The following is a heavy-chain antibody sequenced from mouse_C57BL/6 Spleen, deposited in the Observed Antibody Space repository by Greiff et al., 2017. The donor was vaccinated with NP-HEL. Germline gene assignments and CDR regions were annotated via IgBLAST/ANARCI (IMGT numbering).Heavy chain of an antibody. CDR2: IDPSDSYT. CDR1: GYTFTSYW. J-gene: IGHJ2*01. Sequence: QVQLQQPGAELVMPGASVKLSCKASGYTFTSYWMHWVKQRPGQGLEWIGEIDPSDSYTNYNPKFKGKSTLTVDKSSSTAFMPLSSLPSEDSAVDYCAICYSNYWGQGTTLTVSS. V-gene: IGHV1-69*01. CDR3: AICYSNY. D-gene: IGHD2-5*01.